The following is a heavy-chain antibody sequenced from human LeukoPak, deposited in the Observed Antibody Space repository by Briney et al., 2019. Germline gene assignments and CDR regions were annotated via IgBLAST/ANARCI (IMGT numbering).Heavy chain of an antibody. CDR2: INPNSGGT. Sequence: ASVKVSCKASGYTFTGYYIHWVRQAPGQGLELMGWINPNSGGTNYAQKFQGRVTMTRDTSISTAYMELSRLRSNDTAVYYCAICDYGSGDWFDYWGQGTLVTVSS. D-gene: IGHD3-10*01. CDR3: AICDYGSGDWFDY. J-gene: IGHJ4*02. CDR1: GYTFTGYY. V-gene: IGHV1-2*02.